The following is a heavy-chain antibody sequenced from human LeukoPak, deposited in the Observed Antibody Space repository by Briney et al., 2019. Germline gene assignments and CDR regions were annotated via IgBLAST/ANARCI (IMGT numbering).Heavy chain of an antibody. Sequence: SETLSFTCTVSGGSISCYYWSWIRQPAGKGLEWIGRIYSTGSTNYNPSLKSRVTMSVDTSKNQFSLRLRSVTAADTAVYYSARQIASAGTAGFDFWGQGALVTVSS. CDR3: ARQIASAGTAGFDF. V-gene: IGHV4-4*07. D-gene: IGHD6-13*01. CDR2: IYSTGST. CDR1: GGSISCYY. J-gene: IGHJ4*02.